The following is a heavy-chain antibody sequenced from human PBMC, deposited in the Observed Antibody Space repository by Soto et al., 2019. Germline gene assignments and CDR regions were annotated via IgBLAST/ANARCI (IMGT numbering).Heavy chain of an antibody. D-gene: IGHD3-9*01. CDR3: AREQQRLDYDILTGHSLHWLDP. CDR2: INHSGST. Sequence: SETLSLTSDVYGWSFSGYYWTWIRQPPGTGLEWIGEINHSGSTNYNPSLKSRVTISVDRSKNQFSLNLSSVTAADTAVYYCAREQQRLDYDILTGHSLHWLDPWGQGIVVTVPQ. J-gene: IGHJ5*02. V-gene: IGHV4-34*01. CDR1: GWSFSGYY.